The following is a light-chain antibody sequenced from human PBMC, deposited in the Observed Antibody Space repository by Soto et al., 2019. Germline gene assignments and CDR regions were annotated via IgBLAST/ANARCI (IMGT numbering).Light chain of an antibody. J-gene: IGKJ1*01. V-gene: IGKV3-11*01. CDR3: QQRGNWPLT. CDR1: QSVSSY. CDR2: DAS. Sequence: EIVLTQSPATLSLSPGERATLSCRASQSVSSYFAWYQQKPGQAPRLLIYDASNRATGIPARFSGSGSGTDFTLTISSLAPEDFAVYYCQQRGNWPLTFGQGTKVEIK.